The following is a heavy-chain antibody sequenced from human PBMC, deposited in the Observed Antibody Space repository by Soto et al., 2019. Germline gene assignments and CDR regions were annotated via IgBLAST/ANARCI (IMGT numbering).Heavy chain of an antibody. D-gene: IGHD6-6*01. CDR1: GVSLSGSTYY. Sequence: QVQLQESGPGLVEPSQTLSLTCTVSGVSLSGSTYYWSWIRQLPGKGLEWIGFTRYGGIPYHKPSLKSRDTIAVQSSKNQFSLRLTALTAADTAVYYCGSANGMDVWGRGTTVIVSS. J-gene: IGHJ6*02. CDR3: GSANGMDV. CDR2: TRYGGIP. V-gene: IGHV4-31*03.